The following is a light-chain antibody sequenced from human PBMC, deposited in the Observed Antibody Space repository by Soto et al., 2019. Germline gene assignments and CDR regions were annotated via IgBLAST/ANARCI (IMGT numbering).Light chain of an antibody. CDR2: GAS. Sequence: EIVLTQSPDTLSLSPGDRATVSCRASQTVGASYVAWYQHRPGQAPKFLMYGASTRATGIPDRFSGSGSGTEFTLTTDRLEPEDFGLYYCQQYGRLPWTFGQGTRVDI. CDR1: QTVGASY. J-gene: IGKJ1*01. V-gene: IGKV3-20*01. CDR3: QQYGRLPWT.